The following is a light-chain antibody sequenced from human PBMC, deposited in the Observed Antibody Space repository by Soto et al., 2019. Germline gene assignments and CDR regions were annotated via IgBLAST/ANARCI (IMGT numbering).Light chain of an antibody. Sequence: DIQMTQSPSSLSASVGDRVTITCRASQSISIYLNWYHQRPGKAPKLLIYAASTLESGVPSRFSGSGSGTDFTLTISSLQPEDFATYYCQQSYRTPPYTFGQGTKVDI. V-gene: IGKV1-39*01. CDR3: QQSYRTPPYT. CDR2: AAS. CDR1: QSISIY. J-gene: IGKJ2*01.